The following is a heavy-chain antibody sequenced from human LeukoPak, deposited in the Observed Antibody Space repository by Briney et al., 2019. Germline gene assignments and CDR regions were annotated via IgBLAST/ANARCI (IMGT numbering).Heavy chain of an antibody. D-gene: IGHD3-22*01. J-gene: IGHJ4*02. V-gene: IGHV4-34*01. CDR1: GGSFSGYY. CDR2: INHSGST. Sequence: PSETLSLTCAVYGGSFSGYYWSWIRQPPGKGLEWIGEINHSGSTNYNPSLKSRVTISVDTSKNQFSLKLSSVTAADAAVYYCNQSSGYYYVSDYWGQGTLVTVSS. CDR3: NQSSGYYYVSDY.